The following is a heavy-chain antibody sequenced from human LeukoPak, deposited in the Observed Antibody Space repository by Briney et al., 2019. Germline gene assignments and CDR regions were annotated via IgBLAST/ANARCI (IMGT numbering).Heavy chain of an antibody. CDR1: GFTFSSYA. CDR2: ISGSGGST. CDR3: AKDIVVVPAANIAAAGNY. J-gene: IGHJ4*02. Sequence: PGGSLRLSCAASGFTFSSYAMSCVRQAPGKGLEWVSAISGSGGSTYYADSVKGRFTISRDNSKNTLYLQMNSLRAEDTAVYYCAKDIVVVPAANIAAAGNYWGQGTLVTVSS. D-gene: IGHD2-2*01. V-gene: IGHV3-23*01.